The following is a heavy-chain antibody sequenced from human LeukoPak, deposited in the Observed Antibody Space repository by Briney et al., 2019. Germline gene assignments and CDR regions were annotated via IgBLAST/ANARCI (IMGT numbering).Heavy chain of an antibody. Sequence: HPGGSLRLSCAASGFTFSSYGMHWVRQAPGKGLEWVAFIRYDGSNKYYADSVKRRFTISRDNYNNTLYLQMTSLRAEDTAVYYCECQLRDAFDIWGQGKMVTVSS. J-gene: IGHJ3*02. V-gene: IGHV3-30*02. CDR3: ECQLRDAFDI. CDR1: GFTFSSYG. CDR2: IRYDGSNK. D-gene: IGHD2-2*01.